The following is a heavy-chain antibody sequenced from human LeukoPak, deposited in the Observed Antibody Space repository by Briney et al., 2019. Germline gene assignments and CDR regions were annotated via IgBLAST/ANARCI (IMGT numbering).Heavy chain of an antibody. Sequence: GRSLRLSCAAPGFTFNTYTMHWVRQAPGKGLDWVSVISVDGIYKYYADSVQGRFTISRDNSKNTLYLQMNSLRAEDTAVYYCARDPGNYFDYWGQGTLVTVSS. D-gene: IGHD1-26*01. V-gene: IGHV3-30*04. CDR1: GFTFNTYT. CDR2: ISVDGIYK. J-gene: IGHJ4*02. CDR3: ARDPGNYFDY.